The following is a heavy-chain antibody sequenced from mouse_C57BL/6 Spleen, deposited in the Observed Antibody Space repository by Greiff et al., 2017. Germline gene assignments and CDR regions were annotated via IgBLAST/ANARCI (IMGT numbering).Heavy chain of an antibody. CDR1: GYTFTDYN. J-gene: IGHJ1*03. D-gene: IGHD1-1*01. Sequence: EVKLQESGPELVKPGASVKMSCKASGYTFTDYNMHWVKQSHGKSLEWIGYINPNNGGTSYNQKFKGKATLTVNKSSSTAYMELRSLTSEDSAVYYCASYGSSYWYFDVWGTGTTVTVSS. CDR2: INPNNGGT. CDR3: ASYGSSYWYFDV. V-gene: IGHV1-22*01.